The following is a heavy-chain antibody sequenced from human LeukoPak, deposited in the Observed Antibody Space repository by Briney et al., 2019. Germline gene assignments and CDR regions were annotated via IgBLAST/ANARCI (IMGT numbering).Heavy chain of an antibody. CDR1: GGSISSYY. CDR3: ARRDESSGYYYWFDP. J-gene: IGHJ5*02. D-gene: IGHD3-22*01. V-gene: IGHV4-59*08. CDR2: IHYSGST. Sequence: PSETLSLTCTVSGGSISSYYWNWIRQPPGKGLEWIGYIHYSGSTNYNPSLKSRLTMSVDTSKNQFSLKLRSVTAADTAVYYCARRDESSGYYYWFDPWGQGTLVTVSS.